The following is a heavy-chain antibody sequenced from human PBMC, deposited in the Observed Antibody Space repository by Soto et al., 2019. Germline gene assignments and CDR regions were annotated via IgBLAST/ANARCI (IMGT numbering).Heavy chain of an antibody. CDR1: GFPFSMFA. D-gene: IGHD3-10*01. CDR3: AKASGRVHYGMHV. CDR2: IRGSGGGT. V-gene: IGHV3-23*01. J-gene: IGHJ6*02. Sequence: GGSLRLSCAASGFPFSMFAMNWVRQAPGKGLEWVSGIRGSGGGTYYADSVKGRFTISRDDSRNMLYLEMNNLRGEDTAVYYFAKASGRVHYGMHVWGQGTTVTVSS.